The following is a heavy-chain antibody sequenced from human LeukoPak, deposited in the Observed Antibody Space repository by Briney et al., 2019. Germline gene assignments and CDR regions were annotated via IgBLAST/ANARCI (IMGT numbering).Heavy chain of an antibody. CDR1: GFTFSNYV. D-gene: IGHD4-17*01. J-gene: IGHJ4*02. CDR3: ARTQTTWGIFDY. CDR2: IWYDGSDK. Sequence: GGSLRLSCAASGFTFSNYVIHWVCQAPGKGLEWVAIIWYDGSDKYYADSVKGRFTISRDNSKNTLYLQMNSLRAEDTAVYYCARTQTTWGIFDYWGQGTLVTVSS. V-gene: IGHV3-33*01.